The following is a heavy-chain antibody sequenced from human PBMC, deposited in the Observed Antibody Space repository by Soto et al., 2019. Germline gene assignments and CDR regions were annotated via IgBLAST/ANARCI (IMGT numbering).Heavy chain of an antibody. CDR1: GVTFSSYA. V-gene: IGHV3-23*01. CDR2: ISSSGAST. J-gene: IGHJ4*02. CDR3: AKNQHAMAHDY. D-gene: IGHD2-8*01. Sequence: PGGSLRLSCSASGVTFSSYAMSWVRQAPGKELEWVSTISSSGASTDYADSVKGRFTISRDNSQNTLNLQMNSLRAEDTAIYYCAKNQHAMAHDYWGPGTLVTVSS.